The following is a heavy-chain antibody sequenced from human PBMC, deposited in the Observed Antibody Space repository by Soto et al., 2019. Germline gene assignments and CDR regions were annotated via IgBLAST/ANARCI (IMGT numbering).Heavy chain of an antibody. J-gene: IGHJ4*02. V-gene: IGHV3-72*01. D-gene: IGHD1-26*01. Sequence: EVQRVESGGGLVQPGGSLTLSCAVSGVTFSDHYMEWVRQAPGKGLEWVARSRNKAKSYSTDFAASVKGRFTISRDESKTSLYLQMDSLKTEDTDVYYCSILEGAWGQGTLVPVSS. CDR3: SILEGA. CDR2: SRNKAKSYST. CDR1: GVTFSDHY.